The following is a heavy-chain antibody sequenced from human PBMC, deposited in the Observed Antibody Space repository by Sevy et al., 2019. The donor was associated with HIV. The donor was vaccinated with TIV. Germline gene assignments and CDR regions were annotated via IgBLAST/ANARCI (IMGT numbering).Heavy chain of an antibody. D-gene: IGHD1-26*01. J-gene: IGHJ4*02. CDR2: TYYRSKWYF. V-gene: IGHV6-1*01. CDR3: ARVSCGSYCGPDFDS. Sequence: QSQTLSLTCAISGDSVSSNSAACNWIRQSPSRGLEWLGRTYYRSKWYFNYAESVKSRMTINPDTSKNQFSLQLNSVTPEDTAVYYCARVSCGSYCGPDFDSWGQGILVTVSS. CDR1: GDSVSSNSAA.